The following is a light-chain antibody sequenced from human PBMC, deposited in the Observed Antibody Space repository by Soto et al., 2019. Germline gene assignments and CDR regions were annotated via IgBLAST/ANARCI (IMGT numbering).Light chain of an antibody. J-gene: IGKJ1*01. CDR1: QDISNY. CDR2: DAS. V-gene: IGKV1-33*01. Sequence: DIHMTQSPSSLSASVGDRVTITCQASQDISNYLNWYQQKPGKAPKLLIYDASNLETGVPSRFSGSGSGTDFTFTISSLQPEDIATYYCQQYDNLPWTFGPGTKVEIK. CDR3: QQYDNLPWT.